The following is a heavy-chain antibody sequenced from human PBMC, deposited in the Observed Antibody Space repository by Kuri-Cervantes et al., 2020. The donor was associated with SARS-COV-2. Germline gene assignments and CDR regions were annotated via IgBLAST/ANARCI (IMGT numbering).Heavy chain of an antibody. CDR2: TSYDGSNK. D-gene: IGHD3-3*01. Sequence: GESLKISCAASGFTFNNYAMHWVRQTPGEGLEWVAITSYDGSNKYYAESVKGRFTISRDNAKNSLYLQMNSLRAEDTAVYYCARDRITIFGRYYYGMDVWGQGTTVTVSS. V-gene: IGHV3-30-3*01. CDR3: ARDRITIFGRYYYGMDV. J-gene: IGHJ6*02. CDR1: GFTFNNYA.